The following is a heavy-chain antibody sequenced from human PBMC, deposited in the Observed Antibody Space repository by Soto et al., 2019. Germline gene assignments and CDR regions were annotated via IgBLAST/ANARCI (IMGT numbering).Heavy chain of an antibody. D-gene: IGHD1-7*01. J-gene: IGHJ5*02. CDR2: NNPNSGHT. Sequence: GVSVKVSRKASGYTFTGYFIHWLRHAPGQVLEWIGRNNPNSGHTHHSRKFQDSVTMPWDTSINTAYLELSSVRSDDTVIYCGAKLPPPTDWFHPWGQGTLGTLSS. V-gene: IGHV1-2*05. CDR3: AKLPPPTDWFHP. CDR1: GYTFTGYF.